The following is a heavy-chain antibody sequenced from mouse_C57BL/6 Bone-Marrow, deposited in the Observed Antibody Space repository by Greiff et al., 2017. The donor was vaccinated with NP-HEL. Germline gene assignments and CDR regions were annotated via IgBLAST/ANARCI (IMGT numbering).Heavy chain of an antibody. CDR1: GFTFSSYG. V-gene: IGHV5-6*01. D-gene: IGHD2-4*01. CDR3: AGHRAIYYDYDGGFAY. CDR2: ISSGGSYT. J-gene: IGHJ3*01. Sequence: EVQLVESGGDLVKPGGSLKLSCAASGFTFSSYGMSWVRQTPDKRLEWVATISSGGSYTYYPDSVKGRFTISRDNAKNTLYLQMSSLKSDDTAMYYCAGHRAIYYDYDGGFAYWGQGTLVTVSA.